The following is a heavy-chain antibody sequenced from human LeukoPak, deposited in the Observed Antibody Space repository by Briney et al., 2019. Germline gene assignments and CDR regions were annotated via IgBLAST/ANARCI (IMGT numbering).Heavy chain of an antibody. CDR2: TYYRSTWYN. J-gene: IGHJ5*02. Sequence: SQNLSLTCAISGDSVSSNSVTWNWIRQSPSRGLEWLGRTYYRSTWYNDYAVSVRGRITVNPDTSKNQFSLHLNSVTPEDTAVYYCARRLTQYDCFDPRGQGILVTVSS. D-gene: IGHD2-2*01. CDR3: ARRLTQYDCFDP. V-gene: IGHV6-1*01. CDR1: GDSVSSNSVT.